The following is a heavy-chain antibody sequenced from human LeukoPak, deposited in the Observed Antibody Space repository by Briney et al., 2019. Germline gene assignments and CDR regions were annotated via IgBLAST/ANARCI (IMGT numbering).Heavy chain of an antibody. CDR2: IIPIFGTA. V-gene: IGHV1-69*06. D-gene: IGHD2/OR15-2a*01. J-gene: IGHJ6*03. Sequence: SVKVSCKASGYTFTGYYMHWVRQAPGQGLEWMGGIIPIFGTANYAQKFQGRVTITADKSTSTAYMELSSLRSEDTAVYYCATTIVGYYYYYMDVWGKGTTVTVSS. CDR1: GYTFTGYY. CDR3: ATTIVGYYYYYMDV.